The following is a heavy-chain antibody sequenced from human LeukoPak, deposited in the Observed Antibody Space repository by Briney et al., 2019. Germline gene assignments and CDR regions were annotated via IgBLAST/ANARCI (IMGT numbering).Heavy chain of an antibody. V-gene: IGHV3-23*01. J-gene: IGHJ4*02. CDR1: GFTFSSYA. CDR3: ARHPTSVNYDILTGYPHFDY. CDR2: ISGSGGST. D-gene: IGHD3-9*01. Sequence: GGSLRLSCAASGFTFSSYAMSWVRQAPGKGLEWVSAISGSGGSTYYADSVKGRFTISRDNSKNTLYLQMNSLRAEDTAVYYCARHPTSVNYDILTGYPHFDYWGQGTLVTVSS.